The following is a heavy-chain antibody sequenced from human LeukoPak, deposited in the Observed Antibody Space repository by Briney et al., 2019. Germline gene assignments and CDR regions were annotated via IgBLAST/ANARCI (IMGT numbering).Heavy chain of an antibody. V-gene: IGHV1-69*01. Sequence: ASVKVSCTASGGTFSSYAISWVRQAPGQGLEWMGGIIPIFGTANYAQKFQGRVTITADESTSTAYMELSSLRSEDTAVYYCARGYDSSGYWDLVYWGQGTLVTVSS. CDR2: IIPIFGTA. J-gene: IGHJ4*02. CDR3: ARGYDSSGYWDLVY. D-gene: IGHD3-22*01. CDR1: GGTFSSYA.